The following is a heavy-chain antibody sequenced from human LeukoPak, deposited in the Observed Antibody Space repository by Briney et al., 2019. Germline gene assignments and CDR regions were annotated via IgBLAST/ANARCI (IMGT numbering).Heavy chain of an antibody. CDR2: INPSGGTT. J-gene: IGHJ4*02. D-gene: IGHD6-19*01. V-gene: IGHV1-46*01. Sequence: ASVKVSCETSGYTFTTYYMHWVRQAPGQGLEWMGIINPSGGTTNYAQKFQGRVTMTRDTSTTTLYMELSSLRSEDTAVYYCARGRPGSGWSFDYWGQGTLVTVSS. CDR3: ARGRPGSGWSFDY. CDR1: GYTFTTYY.